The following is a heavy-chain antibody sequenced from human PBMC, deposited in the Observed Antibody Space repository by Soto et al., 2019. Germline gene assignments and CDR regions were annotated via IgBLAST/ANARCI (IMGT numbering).Heavy chain of an antibody. CDR1: GGTFSSYA. Sequence: SVKVSCKASGGTFSSYAISWVRQAPGQGLEWMGGIIPIFGTANYAQKFQGRVTITADESTSTAYMELSSLRSEDTAVYYCAREGNYYDSSGYFGYWGQGTLVTVSS. CDR3: AREGNYYDSSGYFGY. D-gene: IGHD3-22*01. CDR2: IIPIFGTA. V-gene: IGHV1-69*13. J-gene: IGHJ4*02.